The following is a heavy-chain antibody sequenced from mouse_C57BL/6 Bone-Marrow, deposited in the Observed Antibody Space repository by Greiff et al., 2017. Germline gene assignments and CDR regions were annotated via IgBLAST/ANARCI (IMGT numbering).Heavy chain of an antibody. CDR3: VREDYDGFAY. CDR2: IRSKSNNYAT. Sequence: EVQLVESGGGLVQPKGSLKLSCAASGFSFNTYAMNWVRQAPGKGLEWVASIRSKSNNYATYYANSVKDRFTISRDDSESMLYLQMNNLKTEDAAMYYCVREDYDGFAYWGQGTLVTVSA. J-gene: IGHJ3*01. D-gene: IGHD2-4*01. V-gene: IGHV10-1*01. CDR1: GFSFNTYA.